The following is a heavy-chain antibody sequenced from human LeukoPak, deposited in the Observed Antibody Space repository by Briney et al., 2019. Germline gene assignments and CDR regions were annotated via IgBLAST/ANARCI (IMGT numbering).Heavy chain of an antibody. V-gene: IGHV3-9*01. D-gene: IGHD6-19*01. CDR1: RFSLHDYA. J-gene: IGHJ4*02. CDR3: ANGAGYSSGWYGY. CDR2: SSWNSGSI. Sequence: GSCLTLSRAHSRFSLHDYAMHLVQQAPPAALEGLSGSSWNSGSIGYARSVKAAFTTYRDNAKKPRYLPMNSLRAEDSALYYCANGAGYSSGWYGYWGQGTLVTVSS.